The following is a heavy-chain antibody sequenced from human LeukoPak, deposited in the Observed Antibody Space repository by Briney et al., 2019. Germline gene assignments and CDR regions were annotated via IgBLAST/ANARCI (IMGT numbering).Heavy chain of an antibody. D-gene: IGHD1-7*01. CDR2: INSAGNII. V-gene: IGHV3-74*01. CDR1: GFTFRDYW. J-gene: IGHJ4*02. CDR3: ARAGNYRFDY. Sequence: GGSLRLSCAPSGFTFRDYWMHWVRQAPGRGLVWVSRINSAGNIIDYADSVRGRFTISRDNAKNTLYLQMNSLRDKDTAVYYCARAGNYRFDYWGQGTLVSVSS.